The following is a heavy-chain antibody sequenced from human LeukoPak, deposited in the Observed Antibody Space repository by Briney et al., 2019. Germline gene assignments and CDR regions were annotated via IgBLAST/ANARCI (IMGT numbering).Heavy chain of an antibody. D-gene: IGHD6-19*01. V-gene: IGHV4-39*01. CDR1: GGSISSSSYY. J-gene: IGHJ4*02. CDR3: AGLIAVAGMGNDY. CDR2: MYYSGST. Sequence: PSETLSLTCTVSGGSISSSSYYWGWVRQPPGKGREWIGSMYYSGSTYENPSLKSRVTISEDTAKKQCSLKLSSVTAADTAVYSCAGLIAVAGMGNDYWGQGTLVTVSS.